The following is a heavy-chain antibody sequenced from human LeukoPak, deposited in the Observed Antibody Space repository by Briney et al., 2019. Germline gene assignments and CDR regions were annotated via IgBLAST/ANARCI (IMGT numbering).Heavy chain of an antibody. D-gene: IGHD2-2*01. Sequence: PSETLSLTCAVYGGSFSGYYWSWIRQPPGKGLEWIGEINHSGSTNYNPSLKSRVTISVDTSKNQFSLKLSSVTAADTAVYCCARAGVRERYCSSTSCHLRGAFDIWGQGTMVTVSS. CDR3: ARAGVRERYCSSTSCHLRGAFDI. CDR1: GGSFSGYY. J-gene: IGHJ3*02. CDR2: INHSGST. V-gene: IGHV4-34*01.